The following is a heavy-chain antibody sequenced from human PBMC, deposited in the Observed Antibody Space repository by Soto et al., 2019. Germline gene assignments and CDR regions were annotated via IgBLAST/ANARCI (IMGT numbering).Heavy chain of an antibody. CDR1: GFSLSTSGVG. J-gene: IGHJ5*02. CDR3: ARKRGYYDLWSGYAP. V-gene: IGHV2-5*01. D-gene: IGHD3-3*01. Sequence: QITLKESGPPLVKPTQTLTLTCTFSGFSLSTSGVGVGWIRQPPGKALEWLALIYWYDDKRYSPSRKTRLPIAKDSPKNQVVLTMTNMDPVDTPPDSGARKRGYYDLWSGYAPWGQGTLVTVSS. CDR2: IYWYDDK.